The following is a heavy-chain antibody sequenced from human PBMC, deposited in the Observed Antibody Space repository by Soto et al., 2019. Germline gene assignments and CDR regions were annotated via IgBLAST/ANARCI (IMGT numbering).Heavy chain of an antibody. CDR3: ASLGRHG. Sequence: GGSLRLSCAASGFTFSDSWMDWARQVPGKGPEWVTNINQDGSGKNYVDSVKGRFTISRDNAKNSLYLQMNSLRAEDTAVYYCASLGRHGWGQGTTVTVSS. CDR2: INQDGSGK. D-gene: IGHD3-16*01. V-gene: IGHV3-7*01. J-gene: IGHJ6*02. CDR1: GFTFSDSW.